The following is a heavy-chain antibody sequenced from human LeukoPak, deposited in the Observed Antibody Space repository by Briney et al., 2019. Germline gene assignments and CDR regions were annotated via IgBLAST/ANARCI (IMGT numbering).Heavy chain of an antibody. Sequence: PGGSLRLSCAASGFTFSTYWMNWVRQAPGKGLVWVSHINNYGRSTNYADSVKGRFTISRDNAKNTLFLQMNALRAHDTAVYYCVSAVGGQGGHWGQGTLVSVSS. CDR2: INNYGRST. D-gene: IGHD1-26*01. CDR3: VSAVGGQGGH. CDR1: GFTFSTYW. V-gene: IGHV3-74*01. J-gene: IGHJ4*02.